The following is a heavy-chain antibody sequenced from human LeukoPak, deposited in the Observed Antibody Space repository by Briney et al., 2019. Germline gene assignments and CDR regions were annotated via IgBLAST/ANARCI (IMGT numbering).Heavy chain of an antibody. J-gene: IGHJ3*02. V-gene: IGHV4-59*08. Sequence: SSETLSLTCTVSGGSISSYYWSWIRQPPGKGLEWIGSMYYSGSTNYKPSLKSRVTISVDTSKNQFSLKLSSVTAADTALYYCARHAYYYDRSGSYEAFDIWGQGTMVTVSS. D-gene: IGHD3-22*01. CDR3: ARHAYYYDRSGSYEAFDI. CDR1: GGSISSYY. CDR2: MYYSGST.